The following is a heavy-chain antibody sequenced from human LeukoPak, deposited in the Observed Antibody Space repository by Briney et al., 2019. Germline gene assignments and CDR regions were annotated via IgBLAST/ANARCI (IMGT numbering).Heavy chain of an antibody. Sequence: PGGSLRLSCAASGFTFSNAWMSWVRQAPGKGLEWVSYISSSGSTIYYADSVKGRFTISRDNAKNSLYLQMNSLRAEDTAVYYCARLDYYGSGSHAPDYWGQGTLVTVSS. J-gene: IGHJ4*02. D-gene: IGHD3-10*01. CDR2: ISSSGSTI. CDR1: GFTFSNAW. V-gene: IGHV3-11*04. CDR3: ARLDYYGSGSHAPDY.